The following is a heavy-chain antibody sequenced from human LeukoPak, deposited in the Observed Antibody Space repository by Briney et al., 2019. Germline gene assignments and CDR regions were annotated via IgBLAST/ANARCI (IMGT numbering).Heavy chain of an antibody. CDR3: ATPPSGYRGGVWFDY. J-gene: IGHJ4*02. Sequence: SVKVSCKASGGTFSSYAISWVRQAPGQGLEWMGRIIPIFGTANYAQKFQGRVTITTDESTSTAYMELSSLRSEDTAVYYCATPPSGYRGGVWFDYWGQGTLVTVSS. CDR2: IIPIFGTA. CDR1: GGTFSSYA. V-gene: IGHV1-69*05. D-gene: IGHD3-3*01.